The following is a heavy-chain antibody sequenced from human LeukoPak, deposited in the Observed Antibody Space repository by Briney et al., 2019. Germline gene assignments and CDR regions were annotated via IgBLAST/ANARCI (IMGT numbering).Heavy chain of an antibody. CDR1: GNYW. Sequence: PGGSLRLSCAACGNYWMNWVRQAPGKGLVWVSHINSDGSWTSYADSVKGRFTISKDNAKNTVYLQMNNLRAEDTAVYYCVSFYETYWGRGTLVTVSS. J-gene: IGHJ4*02. CDR3: VSFYETY. D-gene: IGHD2-2*01. V-gene: IGHV3-74*01. CDR2: INSDGSWT.